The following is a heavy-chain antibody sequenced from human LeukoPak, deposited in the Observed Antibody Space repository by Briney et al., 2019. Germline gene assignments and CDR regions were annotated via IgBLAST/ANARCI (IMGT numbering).Heavy chain of an antibody. D-gene: IGHD2-2*01. J-gene: IGHJ6*02. CDR2: IRSDGISK. V-gene: IGHV3-33*08. Sequence: PGGSLRLSCAASGFTFSSYWMSWVRQAPGKGLEWLAVIRSDGISKYYGDSVKGRFTLSRDNSKNTLYLQMTSLRAEDTAVYYCARSSSTVDVWGQGTTVTVSS. CDR1: GFTFSSYW. CDR3: ARSSSTVDV.